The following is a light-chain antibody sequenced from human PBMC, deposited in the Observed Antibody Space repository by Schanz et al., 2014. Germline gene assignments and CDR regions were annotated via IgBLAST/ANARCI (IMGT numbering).Light chain of an antibody. CDR1: NIGSKN. CDR3: QVWVSSAGAYF. V-gene: IGLV3-9*01. J-gene: IGLJ1*01. CDR2: RDT. Sequence: SYELTQALSVSVALGQTARITCGGDNIGSKNVHWYHQKPGQAPVLVLYRDTNRPSGIPERFSGSNSGNTATLTISRAQAGDEGDYYCQVWVSSAGAYFFGAGTKVTVL.